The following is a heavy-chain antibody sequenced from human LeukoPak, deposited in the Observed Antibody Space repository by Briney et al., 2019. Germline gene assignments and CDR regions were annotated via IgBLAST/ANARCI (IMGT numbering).Heavy chain of an antibody. CDR3: SGQYSSSSVVDY. CDR1: GFSFSSYE. D-gene: IGHD6-6*01. Sequence: GGSLRLACAASGFSFSSYEMNWVRQAAGEGLEWVLYISSSGSIMYSADSVEGRFTISSDNAKNSLYLQMYSLRAQDTAIYYCSGQYSSSSVVDYWGQGTLVTVSS. V-gene: IGHV3-48*03. CDR2: ISSSGSIM. J-gene: IGHJ4*02.